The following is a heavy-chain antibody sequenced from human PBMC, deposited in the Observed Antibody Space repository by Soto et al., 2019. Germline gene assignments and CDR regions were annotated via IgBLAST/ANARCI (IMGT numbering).Heavy chain of an antibody. Sequence: QVQLVESGGGVVQPGRSLRLSCAASGFTFSSYGMHWVRQAPGKGLEWVAVISYDGSNKYYADSVKGRFTISRDNSKNTLYLQMNSLRAEDTAVYYCAKSAVAGYHYYYGMDVWGQGTTVTVSS. CDR1: GFTFSSYG. V-gene: IGHV3-30*18. CDR2: ISYDGSNK. CDR3: AKSAVAGYHYYYGMDV. D-gene: IGHD6-19*01. J-gene: IGHJ6*02.